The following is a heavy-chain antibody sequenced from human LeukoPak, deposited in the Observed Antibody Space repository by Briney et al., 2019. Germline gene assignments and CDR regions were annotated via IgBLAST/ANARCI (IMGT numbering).Heavy chain of an antibody. CDR3: ARGLFDYDYVEY. CDR1: GGTFSSYA. J-gene: IGHJ4*02. D-gene: IGHD3-16*01. Sequence: SVKVSCKASGGTFSSYAISWVRQAPGQGLEWMGGIIPIFGTANYAQKFQGRVTITTDESTSTAYMELSSLRSGDTAVYYCARGLFDYDYVEYWGQGTLVTVSS. V-gene: IGHV1-69*05. CDR2: IIPIFGTA.